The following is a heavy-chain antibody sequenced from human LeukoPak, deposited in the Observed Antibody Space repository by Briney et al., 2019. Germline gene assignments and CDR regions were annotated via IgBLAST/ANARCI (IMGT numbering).Heavy chain of an antibody. V-gene: IGHV1-18*01. CDR3: ARARGHYDSSGYYSAFDY. Sequence: ASVKVSCKASGYTFTSYGISWVRQAPGQGLEWMGWNSAYNGNTNYAQKLQGRVTMTTDTSTSTAYMELRSLRSDDTAVYYCARARGHYDSSGYYSAFDYWGQGTLVTVSS. J-gene: IGHJ4*02. CDR2: NSAYNGNT. D-gene: IGHD3-22*01. CDR1: GYTFTSYG.